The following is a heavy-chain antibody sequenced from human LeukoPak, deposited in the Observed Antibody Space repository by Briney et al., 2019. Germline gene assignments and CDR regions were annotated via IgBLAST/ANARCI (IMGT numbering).Heavy chain of an antibody. CDR1: GYTFTSYG. Sequence: ASVKVSCKASGYTFTSYGISWVRQAPGQGLEWMGWISAYNGNTNYAQKLQGRVTMTTDTSTTTAYMELRSLRSDDTAVYYYARWGTGGWSLGYWFDPWGQGTLVTVSS. CDR2: ISAYNGNT. J-gene: IGHJ5*02. CDR3: ARWGTGGWSLGYWFDP. V-gene: IGHV1-18*01. D-gene: IGHD6-19*01.